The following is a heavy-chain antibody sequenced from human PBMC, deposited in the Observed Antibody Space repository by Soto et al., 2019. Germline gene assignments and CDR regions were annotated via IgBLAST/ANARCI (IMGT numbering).Heavy chain of an antibody. CDR1: GYTFTSYA. D-gene: IGHD6-13*01. J-gene: IGHJ3*02. CDR2: INAGNGNT. Sequence: ASVKVSCKASGYTFTSYAMHWVRQAPGQRLEWMGWINAGNGNTKYSQKFQGRVTITRDTSASTAYMELSSLRSEDTAVYYCAKYSSSWRAFDTWGQGTMVTVSS. CDR3: AKYSSSWRAFDT. V-gene: IGHV1-3*01.